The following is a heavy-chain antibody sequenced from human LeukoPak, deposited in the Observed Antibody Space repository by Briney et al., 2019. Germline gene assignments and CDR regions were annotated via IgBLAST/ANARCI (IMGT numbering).Heavy chain of an antibody. CDR3: ARVYGSGSALEY. Sequence: SETLSLTCTVSGGSINSGDYYWNWIRQHPEKGLEWIGYIHSSGNTYYNPPLKSRVTISRDTSKNQFSLKLSSVTAADTAVYYCARVYGSGSALEYWGQGTLVTVSS. J-gene: IGHJ4*02. CDR2: IHSSGNT. D-gene: IGHD3-10*01. CDR1: GGSINSGDYY. V-gene: IGHV4-31*03.